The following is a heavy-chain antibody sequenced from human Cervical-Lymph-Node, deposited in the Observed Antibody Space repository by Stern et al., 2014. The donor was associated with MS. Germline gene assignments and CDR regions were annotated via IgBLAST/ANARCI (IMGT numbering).Heavy chain of an antibody. CDR1: GFTFGDYA. J-gene: IGHJ4*02. D-gene: IGHD6-19*01. CDR2: INWNSLKI. Sequence: VHLVESGGGLVQPGRSLRLSCAASGFTFGDYAMHWVRPAPGKGLEWVSGINWNSLKIGYADSVKGRFTISRDNAKNSLYLQMSGLRAEDTAFYYCTRDHSSGWDYFDYWGQGSLVTVSS. V-gene: IGHV3-9*01. CDR3: TRDHSSGWDYFDY.